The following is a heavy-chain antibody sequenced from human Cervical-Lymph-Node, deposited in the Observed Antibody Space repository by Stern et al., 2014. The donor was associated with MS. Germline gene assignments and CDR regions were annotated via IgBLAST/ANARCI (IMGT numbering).Heavy chain of an antibody. V-gene: IGHV3-74*01. Sequence: EVQLVESGGGSVQPGGSLRLSCVVSGFTFSSHWMHWVRQAPGKGLVWGSRIITDGSGADYADPVKGRFTISRDNAKNTLYLQMNSLRAEDTAMYYCGRDLVSGSGSVDYWGQGTLVTVSS. CDR1: GFTFSSHW. J-gene: IGHJ4*02. CDR3: GRDLVSGSGSVDY. D-gene: IGHD3-10*01. CDR2: IITDGSGA.